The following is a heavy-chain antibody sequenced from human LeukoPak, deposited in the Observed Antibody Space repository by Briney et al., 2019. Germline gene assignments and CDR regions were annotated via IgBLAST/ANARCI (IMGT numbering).Heavy chain of an antibody. CDR2: IYHSGST. CDR3: ARQVPAAIFDY. CDR1: GGSISSGSYY. V-gene: IGHV4-61*02. Sequence: SETLSLTCTVSGGSISSGSYYWSWIRQPAGKGLEWIGRIYHSGSTHYNPSLKSRVTISVDTSKNQFSLKLSSVTAADTAVYYCARQVPAAIFDYWGQGTLVTVSS. D-gene: IGHD2-2*01. J-gene: IGHJ4*02.